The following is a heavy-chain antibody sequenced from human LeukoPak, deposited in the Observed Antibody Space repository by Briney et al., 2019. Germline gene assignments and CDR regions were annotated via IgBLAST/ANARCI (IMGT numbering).Heavy chain of an antibody. CDR1: NYSISSGYY. J-gene: IGHJ4*02. Sequence: PSETLSLTYTVSNYSISSGYYWGWIRQPPGKGLEWIGSTDHSGSTYYNPSLKSRVTISVDTSKNQFSLKLTSVTAADTAVYYCARGGKWLYYFDYWGQGTLVTVSS. CDR2: TDHSGST. V-gene: IGHV4-38-2*02. CDR3: ARGGKWLYYFDY. D-gene: IGHD6-19*01.